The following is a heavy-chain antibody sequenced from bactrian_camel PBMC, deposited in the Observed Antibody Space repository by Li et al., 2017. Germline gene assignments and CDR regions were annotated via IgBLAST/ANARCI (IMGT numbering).Heavy chain of an antibody. D-gene: IGHD3*01. Sequence: HVQLVESGGGSVQAGESLRISCVWSALTDISKCMAWFRQAPGKEREGVASLVRGGAANYTDSVKGRFTISQDNVKNTMYLQMDSLKAEDTAEYYCAASRRGSVLPPSLIGGMCRSSSSFGYWGQGTQVTVS. CDR1: ALTDISKC. V-gene: IGHV3S53*01. CDR3: AASRRGSVLPPSLIGGMCRSSSSFGY. CDR2: LVRGGAA. J-gene: IGHJ6*01.